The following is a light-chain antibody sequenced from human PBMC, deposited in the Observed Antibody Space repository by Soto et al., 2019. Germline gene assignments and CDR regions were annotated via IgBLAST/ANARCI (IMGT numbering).Light chain of an antibody. CDR2: DNN. V-gene: IGLV1-51*01. CDR1: SSNIGNNS. CDR3: GTWDSSLSALV. J-gene: IGLJ3*02. Sequence: QSVLTQPPSVSAAPGQKVTISCSGSSSNIGNNSVSWYQQLPGTAPKLLIYDNNERPSGIPDRLSGSKSGTSATLGITGLQTGDEADYFCGTWDSSLSALVFGGGTKLTVL.